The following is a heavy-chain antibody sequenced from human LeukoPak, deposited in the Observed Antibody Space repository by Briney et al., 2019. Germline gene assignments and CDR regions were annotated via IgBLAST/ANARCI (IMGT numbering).Heavy chain of an antibody. V-gene: IGHV3-21*01. CDR2: ITSNSSHI. CDR3: ARDPYSGSYVDYYYYYYMDV. CDR1: GFTFSSYN. D-gene: IGHD6-13*01. Sequence: GGSLRLSCAASGFTFSSYNMNWVRPAPGKGLEWVSSITSNSSHIYYADSVKGRFTISRDNAKNSLYLQIDSLRAEDTAVYYCARDPYSGSYVDYYYYYYMDVWGKGTTVTISS. J-gene: IGHJ6*03.